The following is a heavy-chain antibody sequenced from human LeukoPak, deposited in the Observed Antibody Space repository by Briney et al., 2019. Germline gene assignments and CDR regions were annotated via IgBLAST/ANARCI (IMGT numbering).Heavy chain of an antibody. Sequence: SETLSLTCAVYGGSFSGYYWSWIRQPPGKGLEWIGEINHSGSTNYNPSLKSRVTMSVDTSKNQFSLKPSSVTAADTAVYYCARDSDSSSWYGNGAEYFQHWGQGTLVTVSS. CDR1: GGSFSGYY. V-gene: IGHV4-34*01. J-gene: IGHJ1*01. CDR3: ARDSDSSSWYGNGAEYFQH. CDR2: INHSGST. D-gene: IGHD6-13*01.